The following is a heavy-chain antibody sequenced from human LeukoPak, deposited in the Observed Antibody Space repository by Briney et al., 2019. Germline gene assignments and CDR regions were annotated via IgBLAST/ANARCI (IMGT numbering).Heavy chain of an antibody. Sequence: GGSLRLSCAASGFTFDDYAMSWVRQAPGKGLEWVSGISASGNSRYFADFVKGRLTISRDNSKNTLSLQMDSLRAEDTAIYFCAKVGGTYYQLLYPTFDNWGQGALVTVSS. CDR3: AKVGGTYYQLLYPTFDN. CDR1: GFTFDDYA. CDR2: ISASGNSR. J-gene: IGHJ4*02. D-gene: IGHD1-26*01. V-gene: IGHV3-23*01.